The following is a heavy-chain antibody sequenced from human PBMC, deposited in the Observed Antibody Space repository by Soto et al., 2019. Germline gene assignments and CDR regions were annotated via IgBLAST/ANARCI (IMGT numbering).Heavy chain of an antibody. D-gene: IGHD3-16*02. CDR1: GFTFSTYG. CDR2: VWYDGSNK. Sequence: QVQLVESGGGVVQPGRSLRLSCAASGFTFSTYGMHWVRQAPGKGLEWVAVVWYDGSNKYYADFVKGRFTISRDNSKNTLYLQMNSLSAEDTAVYYCARGNVWGSYRYYGMDVWGQGTTVTVSS. J-gene: IGHJ6*02. V-gene: IGHV3-33*01. CDR3: ARGNVWGSYRYYGMDV.